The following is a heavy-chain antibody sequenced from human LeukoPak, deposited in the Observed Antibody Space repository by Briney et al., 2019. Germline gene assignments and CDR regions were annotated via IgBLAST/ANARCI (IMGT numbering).Heavy chain of an antibody. CDR3: ARGAGYSGYDTFLDY. CDR1: GFTFSSYS. J-gene: IGHJ4*02. V-gene: IGHV3-48*01. CDR2: ISSSSSTI. D-gene: IGHD5-12*01. Sequence: GGSLRLSCAASGFTFSSYSMNWVRQAPGKGLEWVSYISSSSSTIYYADSVKGRFTISRDNAKNSLYLQMNSLRAEDTAVYYCARGAGYSGYDTFLDYWGQGTLVTVSS.